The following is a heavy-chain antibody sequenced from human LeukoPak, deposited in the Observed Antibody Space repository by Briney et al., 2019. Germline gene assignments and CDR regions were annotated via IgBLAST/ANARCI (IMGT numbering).Heavy chain of an antibody. J-gene: IGHJ4*02. V-gene: IGHV4-59*01. D-gene: IGHD2-8*01. CDR3: ARGGPGVTDR. CDR2: IYYTGST. Sequence: SGTLSLTCTVSGGSISSYYWSWIRQPPGKGLEWIGYIYYTGSTSYNPSLKSRVTLSVDTARNQFSLKLTSVTAADTAVYYCARGGPGVTDRWGQGTLVTVSS. CDR1: GGSISSYY.